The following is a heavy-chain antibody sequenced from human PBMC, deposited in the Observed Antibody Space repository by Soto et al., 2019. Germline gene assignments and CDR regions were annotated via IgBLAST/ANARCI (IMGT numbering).Heavy chain of an antibody. CDR1: GFTFSSYG. D-gene: IGHD3-9*01. Sequence: PGVSLRLSCAASGFTFSSYGMHWVRQAPGKGLEWVSAIGTAGDTYYPGSVKGRFTISRENAKNSLYLQMNSLRAGDTAVYYCARAIDYDILTGYPAPPDYWGQGTLVTVSS. CDR3: ARAIDYDILTGYPAPPDY. V-gene: IGHV3-13*04. CDR2: IGTAGDT. J-gene: IGHJ4*02.